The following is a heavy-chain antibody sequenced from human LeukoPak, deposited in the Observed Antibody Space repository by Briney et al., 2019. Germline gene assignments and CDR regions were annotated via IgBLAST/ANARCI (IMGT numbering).Heavy chain of an antibody. CDR1: GFTVSRNY. CDR2: IYSGGNT. Sequence: GGSLRLSCAASGFTVSRNYMSWVRQAPGKGLECVSVIYSGGNTYYTDSVKGRFTISRDNSKNTLYLQMNSLRAEDTAVYYCARKTDSGGQGDYWGPGTLVTVSS. CDR3: ARKTDSGGQGDY. D-gene: IGHD3-22*01. V-gene: IGHV3-66*01. J-gene: IGHJ4*02.